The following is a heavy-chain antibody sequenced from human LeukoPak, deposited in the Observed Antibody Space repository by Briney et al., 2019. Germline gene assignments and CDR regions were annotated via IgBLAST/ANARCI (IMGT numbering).Heavy chain of an antibody. J-gene: IGHJ4*02. V-gene: IGHV3-23*01. CDR1: GFTFSSYA. CDR3: TSHRSGY. CDR2: FSGSGGSI. Sequence: GGSLRLSCVASGFTFSSYAMSWVRQAPGKGLEWVSSFSGSGGSIYYADSVKGRFTISRDNSKNTLYLQMNSLRAEDTALYYCTSHRSGYWGQGTLVTVSS.